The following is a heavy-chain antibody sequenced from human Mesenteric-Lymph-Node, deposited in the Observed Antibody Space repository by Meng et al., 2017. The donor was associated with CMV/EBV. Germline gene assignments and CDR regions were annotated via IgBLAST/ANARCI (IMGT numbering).Heavy chain of an antibody. CDR3: TKCPSYVWGTYYFDS. CDR1: GFTFDDYA. J-gene: IGHJ4*02. V-gene: IGHV3-23*01. CDR2: IDGSGGGT. Sequence: GESLKISCAASGFTFDDYAVYWVRQAPGKGLEWVSAIDGSGGGTYYADSVKGRFTVSRDNSRNTLYLQMSSLRDEDTAVYYCTKCPSYVWGTYYFDSWGQGTRVTVSS. D-gene: IGHD3-16*01.